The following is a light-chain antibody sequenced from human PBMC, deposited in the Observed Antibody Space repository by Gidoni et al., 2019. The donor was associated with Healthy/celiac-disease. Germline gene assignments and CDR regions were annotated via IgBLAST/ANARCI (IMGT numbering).Light chain of an antibody. Sequence: DLQMTQSPSTLSASVGDRVTITCRASQSISSWLDWYQQKPGKAPKLLIYTASSLESGVPSRFSGSGSGTEFTLTISSLQPDDFATYYCQQYNSYSPTFGQGTKVEIK. CDR2: TAS. CDR3: QQYNSYSPT. CDR1: QSISSW. J-gene: IGKJ1*01. V-gene: IGKV1-5*03.